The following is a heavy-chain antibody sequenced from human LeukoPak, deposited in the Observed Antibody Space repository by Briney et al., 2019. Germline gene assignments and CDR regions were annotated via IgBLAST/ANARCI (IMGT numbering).Heavy chain of an antibody. Sequence: ASVNVSCKASGYTFTGYYVHWVRQAPGQGLEWMGRINPNSGDTNYAQKFQGRVTMTRDTSIGTAYMELSRLRSDDTAVYYCARDYCGGDCFPDYWGQGTLVTVSS. CDR2: INPNSGDT. CDR1: GYTFTGYY. V-gene: IGHV1-2*06. J-gene: IGHJ4*02. CDR3: ARDYCGGDCFPDY. D-gene: IGHD2-21*02.